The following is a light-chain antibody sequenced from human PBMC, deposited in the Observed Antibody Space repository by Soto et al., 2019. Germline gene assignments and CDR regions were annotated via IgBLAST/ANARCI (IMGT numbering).Light chain of an antibody. Sequence: QSALTQPPSASGSPGQSVTISCTVTSSDVSGYNFVSWYQQHPGKAPKLIIYEVTKRPSGVPDRFSGSKSGNTASLTVSGLQAEDEADYYCSSYSGTNNYVFGTGTKVTVL. CDR2: EVT. J-gene: IGLJ1*01. CDR3: SSYSGTNNYV. CDR1: SSDVSGYNF. V-gene: IGLV2-8*01.